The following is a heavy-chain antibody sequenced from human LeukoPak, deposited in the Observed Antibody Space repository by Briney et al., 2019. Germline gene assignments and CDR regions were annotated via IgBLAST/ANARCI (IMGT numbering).Heavy chain of an antibody. Sequence: SETLSLTCAVSGYSISSGYYWGWIRQPPGKGLEWVGSVYHSGSTYYNPSLKSRVTVSIDTSKNQFSLKLSSVTAADTAVYYCARDKRLVVPAAIGYYYYMDVWGKGTTVTVSS. D-gene: IGHD2-2*02. CDR2: VYHSGST. V-gene: IGHV4-38-2*02. CDR3: ARDKRLVVPAAIGYYYYMDV. CDR1: GYSISSGYY. J-gene: IGHJ6*03.